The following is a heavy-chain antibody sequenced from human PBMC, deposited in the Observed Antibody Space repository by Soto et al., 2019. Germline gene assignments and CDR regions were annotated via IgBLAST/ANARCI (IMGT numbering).Heavy chain of an antibody. CDR1: GGSISSSSYY. Sequence: SETLSLTCTVSGGSISSSSYYWGWIRQPPGKVLEWIVSIYYSGSTYYNPSLKSRVTISLDTSNNQFSLKLGSVTSADTSVYYFAIFFTVYRSVPRCFHPWGQGTLVTVSS. J-gene: IGHJ5*02. V-gene: IGHV4-39*01. D-gene: IGHD6-19*01. CDR2: IYYSGST. CDR3: AIFFTVYRSVPRCFHP.